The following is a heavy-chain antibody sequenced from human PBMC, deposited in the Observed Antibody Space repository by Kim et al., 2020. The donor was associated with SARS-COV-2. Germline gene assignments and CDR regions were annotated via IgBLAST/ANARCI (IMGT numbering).Heavy chain of an antibody. J-gene: IGHJ4*02. V-gene: IGHV6-1*01. CDR1: GDTVSIDSAG. Sequence: SQTLSLTCAISGDTVSIDSAGWNWIRQSPSRGLEWLGRTYYKSTWLSDYAVSVKSRITINADTSKNQFSLQLNSVTPEDTAVYYCAAGWLRVGFDSWGPGTLVTVSS. D-gene: IGHD5-12*01. CDR3: AAGWLRVGFDS. CDR2: TYYKSTWLS.